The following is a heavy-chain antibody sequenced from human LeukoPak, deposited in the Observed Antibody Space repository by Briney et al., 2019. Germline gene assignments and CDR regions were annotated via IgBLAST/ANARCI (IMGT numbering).Heavy chain of an antibody. CDR3: ARHVGYSYGQLDY. CDR1: GGSISSSSYY. CDR2: IYYSGST. Sequence: SETLSLTCTVSGGSISSSSYYWGWIRQPPGKGLEWIGSIYYSGSTYYNPSLKSRVTISVDTSKNQFSLKLSSVTAADTAVYYCARHVGYSYGQLDYWGQGTLVTVSS. J-gene: IGHJ4*02. D-gene: IGHD5-18*01. V-gene: IGHV4-39*01.